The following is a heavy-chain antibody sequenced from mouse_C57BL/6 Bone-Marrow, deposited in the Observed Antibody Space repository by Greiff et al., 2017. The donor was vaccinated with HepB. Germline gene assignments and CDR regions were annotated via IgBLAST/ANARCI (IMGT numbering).Heavy chain of an antibody. Sequence: QVQLQQPGAELVMPGASVKLSCKASGYTFTSYWMHWVKQRPGQGLEWIGEIDPSDSYTNYNQKFKGKSTLTVDKSSSTAYMQLSSLTSEDSAVYYCARSPYYYGSSYFDYWGQGTTRTVSS. D-gene: IGHD1-1*01. CDR1: GYTFTSYW. J-gene: IGHJ2*01. CDR3: ARSPYYYGSSYFDY. V-gene: IGHV1-69*01. CDR2: IDPSDSYT.